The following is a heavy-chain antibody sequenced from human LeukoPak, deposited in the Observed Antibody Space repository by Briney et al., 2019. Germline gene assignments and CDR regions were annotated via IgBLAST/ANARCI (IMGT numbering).Heavy chain of an antibody. CDR3: ARGGMDYYDSSGPPPGQTYYYYGMDV. D-gene: IGHD3-22*01. J-gene: IGHJ6*02. CDR2: ISYDGSNK. CDR1: GFTFSSYA. V-gene: IGHV3-30-3*01. Sequence: PGGSLRLSCAASGFTFSSYAMHWVRQAPGKGLEWVAVISYDGSNKYYADSVKGRFTISRDNSKNTLYLQMNSLRAEDTAVYYCARGGMDYYDSSGPPPGQTYYYYGMDVWGQGTLVTVSS.